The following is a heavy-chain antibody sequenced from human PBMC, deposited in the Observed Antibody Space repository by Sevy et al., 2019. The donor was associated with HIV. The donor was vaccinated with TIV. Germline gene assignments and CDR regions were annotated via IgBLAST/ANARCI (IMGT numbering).Heavy chain of an antibody. Sequence: GGSLRLSCAASGFTFNSYAISWVRQAPGKGLEWVSSISGGGGSTYYADSVKGRFTMSRDNSKNVLSLQMDSLRGEDTALYYCAKDRRRVGVPGSSHYAMDVCGQGTMVTVSS. V-gene: IGHV3-23*01. D-gene: IGHD2-2*01. CDR2: ISGGGGST. CDR3: AKDRRRVGVPGSSHYAMDV. J-gene: IGHJ6*02. CDR1: GFTFNSYA.